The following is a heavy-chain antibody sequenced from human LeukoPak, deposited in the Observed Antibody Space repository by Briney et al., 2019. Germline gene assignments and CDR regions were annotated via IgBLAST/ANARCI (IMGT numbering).Heavy chain of an antibody. CDR3: ARDSSSGWYDYYYMDV. J-gene: IGHJ6*03. D-gene: IGHD6-19*01. CDR1: GGSISSYY. V-gene: IGHV4-59*01. CDR2: IYYSGST. Sequence: SETLSLTCTVSGGSISSYYWSWIRQPPGKGLEWIGDIYYSGSTNYNPSLKSRVTISVDTSKNQFSLKLSSVTAADTAVYYCARDSSSGWYDYYYMDVWGKGTTVTVSS.